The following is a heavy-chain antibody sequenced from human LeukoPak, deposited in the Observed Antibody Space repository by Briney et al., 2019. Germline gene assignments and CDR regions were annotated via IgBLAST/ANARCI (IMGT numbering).Heavy chain of an antibody. CDR3: ARDRPFDYSHYNWFDP. Sequence: SETLSLTCTVSGGSISSYYWSWIRQPAGKGLEWIGRIYTSGSTNYNPSLKSRLTMSVDTSKNQFSLKLNSVTAADTAMYYCARDRPFDYSHYNWFDPWGQGTLVTVSS. D-gene: IGHD4-11*01. J-gene: IGHJ5*02. V-gene: IGHV4-4*07. CDR1: GGSISSYY. CDR2: IYTSGST.